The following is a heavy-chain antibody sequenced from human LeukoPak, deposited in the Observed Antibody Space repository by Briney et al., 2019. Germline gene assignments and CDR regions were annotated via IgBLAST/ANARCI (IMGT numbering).Heavy chain of an antibody. J-gene: IGHJ3*02. CDR3: AKDPYDILTGYPMGAFDI. Sequence: GGSLRLSCAASGFTFSSYGMHWVRQAPGKGLEWVAFIRYDGSNKYYADSVEGRFTISRDNSKNTLYLQMNSLRAEDTAVYYCAKDPYDILTGYPMGAFDIWGQGTMVTVSS. D-gene: IGHD3-9*01. CDR1: GFTFSSYG. CDR2: IRYDGSNK. V-gene: IGHV3-30*02.